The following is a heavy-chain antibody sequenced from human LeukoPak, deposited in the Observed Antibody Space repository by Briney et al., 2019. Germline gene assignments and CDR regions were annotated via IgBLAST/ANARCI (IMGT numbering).Heavy chain of an antibody. CDR1: GFTFSNAW. CDR3: TTVGSAAGDY. CDR2: TKSKTDGGTT. D-gene: IGHD6-13*01. J-gene: IGHJ4*02. V-gene: IGHV3-15*01. Sequence: GGSLRLSCAASGFTFSNAWMSWVRQAPGKGLEWDGRTKSKTDGGTTDYAAPVKGRFTISRDDSKNTLYLQMNSLKIEDTAVYYCTTVGSAAGDYWGQGTLVTVSS.